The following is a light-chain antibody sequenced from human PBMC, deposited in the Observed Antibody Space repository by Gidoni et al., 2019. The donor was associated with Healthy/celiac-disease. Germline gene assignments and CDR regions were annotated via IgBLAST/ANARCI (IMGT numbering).Light chain of an antibody. J-gene: IGLJ1*01. CDR3: SSYTSSSTPFYV. CDR2: EFS. Sequence: QSALTQPASVSGSPGQSIPISCTGTSSDVGGYNYVSCYQQHPGKAPKLMIYEFSNRPSGVSNRFSGSKSGNTASLTISGLQAEDEADYYCSSYTSSSTPFYVFGTGTKVTVL. V-gene: IGLV2-14*01. CDR1: SSDVGGYNY.